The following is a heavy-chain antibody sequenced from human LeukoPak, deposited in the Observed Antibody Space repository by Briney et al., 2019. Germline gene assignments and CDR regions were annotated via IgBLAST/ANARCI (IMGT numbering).Heavy chain of an antibody. V-gene: IGHV3-23*01. CDR1: AFSFSSYA. Sequence: GGSLRLSCAASAFSFSSYAMSWVRQAPGKGLEWVSTISGSGGSTFYADSVKGRFTISRDNSNNTLYLQINSLRAEDTAVYYCAKDRTSGSRSYYFDYWGQGTLVTVSS. J-gene: IGHJ4*02. CDR2: ISGSGGST. D-gene: IGHD1-26*01. CDR3: AKDRTSGSRSYYFDY.